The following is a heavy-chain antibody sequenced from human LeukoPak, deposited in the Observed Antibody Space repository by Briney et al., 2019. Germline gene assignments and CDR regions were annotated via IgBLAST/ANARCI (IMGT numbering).Heavy chain of an antibody. CDR2: INHSGST. J-gene: IGHJ3*02. Sequence: SETLSLTCAVYGGSFSGYYWSWIRQPPGKGLEWIGEINHSGSTNYNPSHKKRVTISVDTSKHQFSLKLSSVTAAHTAVYYCARFQEEDAFDIWGQGTMVTVSS. CDR1: GGSFSGYY. CDR3: ARFQEEDAFDI. V-gene: IGHV4-34*01.